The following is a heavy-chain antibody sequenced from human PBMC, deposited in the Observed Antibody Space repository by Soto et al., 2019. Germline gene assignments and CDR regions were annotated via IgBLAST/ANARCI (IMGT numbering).Heavy chain of an antibody. CDR1: GCAFSTYD. CDR2: INPSGGST. CDR3: ASSFSYYDSSGPVL. J-gene: IGHJ4*02. Sequence: ASVKVSCKASGCAFSTYDINWVRQATGQGLEWMGIINPSGGSTSYAQKFQGRVTMTRDTSTSTVYMELSSLRSEDTAVYYCASSFSYYDSSGPVLWGQGTLVTVSS. D-gene: IGHD3-22*01. V-gene: IGHV1-46*01.